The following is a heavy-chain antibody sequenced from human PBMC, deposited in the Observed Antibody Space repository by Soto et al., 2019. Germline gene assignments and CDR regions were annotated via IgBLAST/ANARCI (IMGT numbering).Heavy chain of an antibody. CDR1: GFTFSSYA. CDR2: ISGSGGTT. V-gene: IGHV3-23*01. CDR3: AKSRKVISTSFDY. Sequence: GGSLRLSCVASGFTFSSYALNWVRQAPGRGLEWVSAISGSGGTTYYADSVKGRFTISGDNSKNTLFLQMNSLRAEDVAIYYCAKSRKVISTSFDYWGQGSLVTVSS. J-gene: IGHJ4*02. D-gene: IGHD3-22*01.